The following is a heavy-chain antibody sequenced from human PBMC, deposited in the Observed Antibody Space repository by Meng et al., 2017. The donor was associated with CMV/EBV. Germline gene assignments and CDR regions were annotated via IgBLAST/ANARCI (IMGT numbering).Heavy chain of an antibody. V-gene: IGHV4-34*01. CDR3: ARDGVGATTGFDY. J-gene: IGHJ4*02. CDR1: GGSFSGYY. CDR2: INHSGST. D-gene: IGHD1-26*01. Sequence: SETLSLTCAVYGGSFSGYYWSWIRQPPGKGLEWIGEINHSGSTNYNPSLKSRVTISVDTSKNQFSLKLRSVTAADTAVYYCARDGVGATTGFDYWGQGTLVTVSS.